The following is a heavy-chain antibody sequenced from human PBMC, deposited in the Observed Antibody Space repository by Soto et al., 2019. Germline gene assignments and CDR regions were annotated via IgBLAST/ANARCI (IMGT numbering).Heavy chain of an antibody. CDR3: AREWYSCGAECQYYMEY. CDR2: ISLRHHST. D-gene: IGHD2-21*01. Sequence: ASVKLSCKPSGYTFVDFFIHWVRQAPGQGLEWMGIISLRHHSTSYAQKFQDRLSVTRDPSSTTIYMELSSLRAEDTAVYYCAREWYSCGAECQYYMEYWGKGSQVTVSS. J-gene: IGHJ4*02. CDR1: GYTFVDFF. V-gene: IGHV1-46*01.